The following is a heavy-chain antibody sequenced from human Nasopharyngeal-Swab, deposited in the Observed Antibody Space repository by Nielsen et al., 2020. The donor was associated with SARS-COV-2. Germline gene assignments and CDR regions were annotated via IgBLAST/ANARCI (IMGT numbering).Heavy chain of an antibody. CDR3: ATDSPAVGGTSPAYGMDV. V-gene: IGHV1-24*01. CDR1: GYTLTELS. J-gene: IGHJ6*02. CDR2: FDPEDGET. D-gene: IGHD2-2*01. Sequence: ASVKVSCKVSGYTLTELSMHWVRQAPGKGLEWMGGFDPEDGETIYAQKFQGRVTMTEDTSTDTAYMELCSLRSEDTAVYYCATDSPAVGGTSPAYGMDVWGQGTTVTVSS.